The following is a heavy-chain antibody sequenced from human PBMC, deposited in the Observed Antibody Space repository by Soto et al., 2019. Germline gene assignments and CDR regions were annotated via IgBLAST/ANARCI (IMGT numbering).Heavy chain of an antibody. D-gene: IGHD3-10*01. Sequence: SETLSLTCTVSGGSFSPNYWSWIRQPPGKGLEWVGYIYYGGTTNYNPSLQSRVTISVDTSKNQFSLKLSSVTAADTAVYYCARGRYGSGANNYGMDVWGQGTTVTVSS. CDR2: IYYGGTT. CDR3: ARGRYGSGANNYGMDV. CDR1: GGSFSPNY. J-gene: IGHJ6*02. V-gene: IGHV4-59*01.